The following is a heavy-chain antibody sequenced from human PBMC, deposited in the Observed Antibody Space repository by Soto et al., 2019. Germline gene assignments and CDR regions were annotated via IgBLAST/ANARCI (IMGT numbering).Heavy chain of an antibody. Sequence: QVQLVESGGGLVKPGGSLRLSCAASGFTFSDYYMSWIRQAPGKGLEWVSYISSSGSTIYYADSVKGRFTISRDNAKNSPYLQMNSLRAEDTAVYYCARETIPTVTKSWWFDPWGQGTLVTVSS. CDR3: ARETIPTVTKSWWFDP. CDR2: ISSSGSTI. V-gene: IGHV3-11*01. J-gene: IGHJ5*02. CDR1: GFTFSDYY. D-gene: IGHD4-17*01.